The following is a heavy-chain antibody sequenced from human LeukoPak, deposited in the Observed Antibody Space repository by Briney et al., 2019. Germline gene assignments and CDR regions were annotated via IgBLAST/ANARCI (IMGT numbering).Heavy chain of an antibody. CDR2: VYPTGST. Sequence: PSETLSLTCAVSGDSISNSNWWTWIRQPPGKRLEWIGEVYPTGSTNYSPSLKGRVTISVDKSKNQFSLTLTSVTAADTAVYFCGTTEHDSGDYWGQGTLVTVSS. CDR1: GDSISNSNW. CDR3: GTTEHDSGDY. V-gene: IGHV4-4*02. J-gene: IGHJ4*02. D-gene: IGHD6-25*01.